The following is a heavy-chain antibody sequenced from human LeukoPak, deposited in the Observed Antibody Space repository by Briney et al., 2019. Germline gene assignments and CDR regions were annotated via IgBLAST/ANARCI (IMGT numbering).Heavy chain of an antibody. CDR2: VSANGDTI. CDR3: VSAYGGLLDY. V-gene: IGHV3-48*03. D-gene: IGHD3-16*01. J-gene: IGHJ4*02. Sequence: GGSLRLSCGASGFIFSIYEMNWVSQAPGKGLEWISYVSANGDTIYHADSVRGRFTISRDNAKNSLYLQMNSLRAEDTALYYCVSAYGGLLDYWGQGTLVTVSS. CDR1: GFIFSIYE.